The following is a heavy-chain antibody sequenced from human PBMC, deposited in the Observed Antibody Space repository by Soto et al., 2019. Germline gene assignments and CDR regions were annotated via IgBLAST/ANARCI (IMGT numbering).Heavy chain of an antibody. D-gene: IGHD3-22*01. CDR1: GFIFSDSS. Sequence: EVQLVESGGGLVQPGGSLRLSCAASGFIFSDSSMTWVRRAPGKGLEWVATIKKDESEIYYVDSVKGRFTISRDNAKKSLDLQMPSLRVEDTAVYYCGRGRDYDGSVYRHVEYWGQGTLVTVSS. V-gene: IGHV3-7*03. CDR2: IKKDESEI. CDR3: GRGRDYDGSVYRHVEY. J-gene: IGHJ4*02.